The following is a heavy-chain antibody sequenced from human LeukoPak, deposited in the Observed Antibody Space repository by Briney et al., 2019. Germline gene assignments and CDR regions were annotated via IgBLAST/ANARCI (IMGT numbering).Heavy chain of an antibody. V-gene: IGHV1-69*04. CDR2: IIPILGIA. CDR1: GGTFSSYA. D-gene: IGHD3-22*01. Sequence: GASVTVSCKASGGTFSSYAISWVRQAPGQGLEWMGRIIPILGIANYAQKFQGRVAITADKSTSTAYMELSSLRSEDTAVYYCARDLAGDYDSSGYYSDPWGQGTLVTVSS. CDR3: ARDLAGDYDSSGYYSDP. J-gene: IGHJ5*02.